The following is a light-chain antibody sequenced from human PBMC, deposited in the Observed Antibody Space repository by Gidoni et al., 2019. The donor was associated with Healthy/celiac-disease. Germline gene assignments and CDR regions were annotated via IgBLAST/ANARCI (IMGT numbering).Light chain of an antibody. CDR1: QSVSSN. CDR3: QQYNNWPPLT. J-gene: IGKJ4*01. CDR2: GAS. Sequence: EIVLTQSPANLSVSPGDRATLSCRARQSVSSNLAWYQQKPSQAPRLLIYGASTRATGIPARFSGSGSGTEFNPTISSLQSEDFAVYYCQQYNNWPPLTFGGGTKLEIK. V-gene: IGKV3-15*01.